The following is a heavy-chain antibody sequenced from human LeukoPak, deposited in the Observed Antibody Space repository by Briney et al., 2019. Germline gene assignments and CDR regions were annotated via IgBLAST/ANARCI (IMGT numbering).Heavy chain of an antibody. CDR1: GFTVSSNY. CDR3: ARDRRSSSFRAIDI. Sequence: GGSLRLSCASSGFTVSSNYMSWVRQAPGKGLEWVSVIYSGGSTYYADSVKGRFTISRDNSKNTLYLQMNSLRAEDTAVYYCARDRRSSSFRAIDIWGQGTMDTVSS. J-gene: IGHJ3*02. CDR2: IYSGGST. D-gene: IGHD6-13*01. V-gene: IGHV3-66*02.